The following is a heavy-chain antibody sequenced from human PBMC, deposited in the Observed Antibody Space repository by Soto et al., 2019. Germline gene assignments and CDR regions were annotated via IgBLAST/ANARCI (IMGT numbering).Heavy chain of an antibody. J-gene: IGHJ4*02. D-gene: IGHD6-13*01. Sequence: PGGSLRLSCAASGFTFSSYWMHWVRQAPGKGLVWVSRINSDGSSTSYADSVKGRFTISRDNAKNTLYLQMNSLRAEDTAVYYCAKVVAAAGTGTFDYWGQGTLVTVSS. CDR3: AKVVAAAGTGTFDY. V-gene: IGHV3-74*01. CDR2: INSDGSST. CDR1: GFTFSSYW.